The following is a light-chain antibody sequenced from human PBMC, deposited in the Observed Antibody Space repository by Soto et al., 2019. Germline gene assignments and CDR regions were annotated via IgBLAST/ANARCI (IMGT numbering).Light chain of an antibody. V-gene: IGLV2-8*01. CDR2: EVD. Sequence: QSVLTQPPSASGSPGQSVSISCTGNNSNVGGYKYVSWYQQHPGKAPKLIMYEVDKRPSGVPDRFSGSKIGSTASLTVSGLQADDEAEYFCWSYAGRNTYVFGTGTKLTVL. CDR1: NSNVGGYKY. CDR3: WSYAGRNTYV. J-gene: IGLJ1*01.